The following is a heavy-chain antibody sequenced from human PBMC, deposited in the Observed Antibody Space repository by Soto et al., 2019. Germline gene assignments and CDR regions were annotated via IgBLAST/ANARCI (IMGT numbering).Heavy chain of an antibody. CDR3: ARRRSSWSSFDY. D-gene: IGHD6-13*01. V-gene: IGHV5-51*01. J-gene: IGHJ4*02. Sequence: PGKSLKISFKGSVYSFTSYWIGWVRQMPGKGLEWMGIIYPGDSDTRYSPSFQGQVTISADKSITTAYLLWSSLKASDTAMYYCARRRSSWSSFDYWGQGTLVTVSS. CDR1: VYSFTSYW. CDR2: IYPGDSDT.